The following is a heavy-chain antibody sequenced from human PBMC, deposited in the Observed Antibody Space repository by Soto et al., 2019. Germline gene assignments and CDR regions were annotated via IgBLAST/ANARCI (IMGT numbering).Heavy chain of an antibody. CDR1: GGSISSYY. V-gene: IGHV4-59*08. CDR2: IYYSGSI. Sequence: PSETLSLTCTVSGGSISSYYWSWIRQPPGKGLEWIGYIYYSGSINYNPSLKSRVTISVDTSKNQFSLKLSSVTAADTAVYYCARPQLNYYYMDVWGKGTTVTVSS. D-gene: IGHD6-6*01. CDR3: ARPQLNYYYMDV. J-gene: IGHJ6*03.